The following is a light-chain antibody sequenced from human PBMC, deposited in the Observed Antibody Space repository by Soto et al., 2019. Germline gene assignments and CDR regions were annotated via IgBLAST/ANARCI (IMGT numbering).Light chain of an antibody. CDR1: QTVRNNY. J-gene: IGKJ4*01. CDR3: QQFSSYPLT. Sequence: EFVLSQSPGTLSLSPGERATLSCRASQTVRNNYLAWYQQKPGQAPRLLIYDASSRATGIPDRVSGGGSGTDFTLTISRLEPEDFAVYYCQQFSSYPLTFGGGTKVDI. V-gene: IGKV3-20*01. CDR2: DAS.